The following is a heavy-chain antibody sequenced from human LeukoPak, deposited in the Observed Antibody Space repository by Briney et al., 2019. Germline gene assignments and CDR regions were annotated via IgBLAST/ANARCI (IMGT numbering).Heavy chain of an antibody. CDR2: IQYDGSNK. J-gene: IGHJ6*03. V-gene: IGHV3-30*02. Sequence: GGSLRLSCEASGITFSNYGMHWVRQAPGKGLEWVAIIQYDGSNKYYADSVKGRFTISRDNSKNTLYLQMNSLRAEDTAVYSCAKRYCSTITCPNYYMDVWGKGTTVTVSS. D-gene: IGHD2-2*01. CDR1: GITFSNYG. CDR3: AKRYCSTITCPNYYMDV.